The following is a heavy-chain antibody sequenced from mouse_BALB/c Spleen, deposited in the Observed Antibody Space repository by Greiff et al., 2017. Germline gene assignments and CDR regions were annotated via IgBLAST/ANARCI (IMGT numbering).Heavy chain of an antibody. CDR3: ARAYYGYVDY. V-gene: IGHV5-6-5*01. J-gene: IGHJ2*01. CDR1: GFTFSSYA. D-gene: IGHD1-1*01. Sequence: EVKVVESGGGLVKPGGSLKLSCAASGFTFSSYAMSWVRQTPEKRLEWVASISSGGSTYYPDSVKGRFTISRDNARNILYLQMSSLRSEDTAMYYCARAYYGYVDYWGQGTTLTVSS. CDR2: ISSGGST.